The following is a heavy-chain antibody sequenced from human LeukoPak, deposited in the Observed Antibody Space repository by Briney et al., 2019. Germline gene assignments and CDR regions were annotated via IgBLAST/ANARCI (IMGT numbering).Heavy chain of an antibody. CDR3: ASIYCSSTSFYPTDDYYYGMDV. J-gene: IGHJ6*02. D-gene: IGHD2-2*01. CDR1: GYTFTSYG. CDR2: ISAYNGNT. Sequence: DSVKVSCKASGYTFTSYGISWVRQAPGQGLEWMGWISAYNGNTNYAQKLQGRVTMTTDTSTSTAYMELRSLRSDDTAVYYCASIYCSSTSFYPTDDYYYGMDVWGQGTTVTVSS. V-gene: IGHV1-18*01.